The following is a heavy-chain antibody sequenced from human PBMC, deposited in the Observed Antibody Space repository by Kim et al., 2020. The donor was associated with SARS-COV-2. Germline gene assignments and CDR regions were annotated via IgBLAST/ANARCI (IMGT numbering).Heavy chain of an antibody. CDR1: GGSISSSNW. CDR2: IYHSGST. J-gene: IGHJ6*02. CDR3: AGEPTHTYCSSTSCQGDYYYGMDV. Sequence: SETLSLTCAVSGGSISSSNWWSWVRQPPGKGLEWIGEIYHSGSTNYNPSLKSRVTISVDKSKNQFSLKLSSVTAADTAVYYCAGEPTHTYCSSTSCQGDYYYGMDVWGQGTTVTVSS. V-gene: IGHV4-4*02. D-gene: IGHD2-2*01.